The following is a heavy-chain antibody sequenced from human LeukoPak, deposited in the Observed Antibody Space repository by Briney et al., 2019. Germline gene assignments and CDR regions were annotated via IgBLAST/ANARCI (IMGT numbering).Heavy chain of an antibody. CDR2: ISSSSSAI. D-gene: IGHD5-12*01. CDR1: GFTFSSYS. Sequence: PGGSLRLSYAASGFTFSSYSMNWVRQAPGKGLEWVSYISSSSSAIYYADSVKGRFTISRDNAKNSLYLQMNSLRDEDTAVYYCARARVGYPKYYFDYWGQGTLVTVSS. J-gene: IGHJ4*02. CDR3: ARARVGYPKYYFDY. V-gene: IGHV3-48*02.